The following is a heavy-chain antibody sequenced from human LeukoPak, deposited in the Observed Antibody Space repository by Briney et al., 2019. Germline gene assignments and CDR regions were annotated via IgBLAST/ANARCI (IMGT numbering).Heavy chain of an antibody. CDR1: GFTFSSYA. Sequence: GGSLRLSCVASGFTFSSYAMSCVRQAPGKGLEWVSTISNSGNTYYTDSVKGRFTISRDNSKNTLHLQMNSLRADDTAVYYCANPREDYWGQGTLVTVSS. CDR2: ISNSGNT. V-gene: IGHV3-23*01. CDR3: ANPREDY. J-gene: IGHJ4*02.